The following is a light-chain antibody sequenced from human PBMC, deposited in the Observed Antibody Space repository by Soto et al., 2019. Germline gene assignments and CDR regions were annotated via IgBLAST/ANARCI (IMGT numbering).Light chain of an antibody. Sequence: QAVVTQPASVSGSPGQSITISCTGTSSDVGGYNFVSWYQQHPGKAPKLMIYEVSNRPSGVSNRFSGSKSGNTASLTISGLQAEDEADYYCSSYTGSSTEIFGTGTKLTVL. CDR2: EVS. J-gene: IGLJ1*01. CDR1: SSDVGGYNF. V-gene: IGLV2-14*01. CDR3: SSYTGSSTEI.